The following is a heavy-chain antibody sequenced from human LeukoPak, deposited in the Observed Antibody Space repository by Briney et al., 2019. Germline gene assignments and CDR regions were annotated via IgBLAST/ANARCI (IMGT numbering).Heavy chain of an antibody. CDR3: ARGPPRGKYYYMDV. CDR2: IGTASDT. D-gene: IGHD1-1*01. J-gene: IGHJ6*03. V-gene: IGHV3-13*01. CDR1: GFTFSSFD. Sequence: GGSLRLSCAASGFTFSSFDMHWVRQPTGQGLEWVSTIGTASDTYYPGSVEGRFTLSRDNAKNSLYLQMNSLTAGDTAVYYFARGPPRGKYYYMDVWGKGTTVTVSS.